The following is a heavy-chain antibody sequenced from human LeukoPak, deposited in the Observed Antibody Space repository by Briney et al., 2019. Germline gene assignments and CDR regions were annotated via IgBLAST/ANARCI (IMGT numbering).Heavy chain of an antibody. CDR2: ISASGGST. J-gene: IGHJ6*02. CDR3: AKYVSAKGPPYALDV. D-gene: IGHD2/OR15-2a*01. CDR1: GFTFSNYA. V-gene: IGHV3-23*01. Sequence: PGGSLRLSCAASGFTFSNYAMQWVRQAPGKGLEWVSGISASGGSTWYADSVKGRFTISRDNSKNTLYLHMNSLRAEDTAVYYCAKYVSAKGPPYALDVWGQGTTVTVSS.